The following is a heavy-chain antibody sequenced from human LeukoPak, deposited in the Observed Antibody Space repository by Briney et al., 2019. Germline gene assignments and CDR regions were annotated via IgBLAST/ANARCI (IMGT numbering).Heavy chain of an antibody. CDR3: ARDSTYYYDSGSSGPHYFDY. CDR2: ISSGGTYE. Sequence: GGSLRLSCAASGFTFSNYAMHWVRQAPGKGLEWVSLISSGGTYEYYADSVKGRFTISRDNSKNTLYLQLNSLRAEDTAVYYCARDSTYYYDSGSSGPHYFDYWGQGTLVTVSS. V-gene: IGHV3-30*01. J-gene: IGHJ4*02. D-gene: IGHD3-10*01. CDR1: GFTFSNYA.